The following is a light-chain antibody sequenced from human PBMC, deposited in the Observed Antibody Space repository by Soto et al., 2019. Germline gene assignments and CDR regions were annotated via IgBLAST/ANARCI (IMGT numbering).Light chain of an antibody. CDR3: QAFDTSLSVSL. CDR2: GGN. V-gene: IGLV1-40*01. J-gene: IGLJ3*02. Sequence: QSVLTKPPSVSGAPGQTVTISCTGSSSNIGAGFDVYWYQQIPGTAPKLLIYGGNNRPSGVPDRFSASKSGASGSLVITRLQTEDGGDYHCQAFDTSLSVSLFGGGTKLTVL. CDR1: SSNIGAGFD.